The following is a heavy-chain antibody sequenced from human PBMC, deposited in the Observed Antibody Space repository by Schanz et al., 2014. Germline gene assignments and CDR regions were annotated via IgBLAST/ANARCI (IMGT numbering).Heavy chain of an antibody. V-gene: IGHV3-48*04. CDR3: ARFLARYQYYGVDV. CDR2: ISFSGNTI. D-gene: IGHD3-3*01. CDR1: GLIFSTYT. Sequence: EVQLVESGGGLVRPGGSLRLSCTTSGLIFSTYTLNWVRQAPGKGLEWISYISFSGNTIYYADSVKGRFTISRDNGETSVYLQINSLRVEDTAVYYCARFLARYQYYGVDVWGQGTTVTV. J-gene: IGHJ6*02.